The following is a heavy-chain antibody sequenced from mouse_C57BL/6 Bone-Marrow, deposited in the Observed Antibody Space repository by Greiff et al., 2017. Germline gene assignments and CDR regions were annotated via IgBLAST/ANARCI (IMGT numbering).Heavy chain of an antibody. CDR2: IDPENGDT. D-gene: IGHD1-1*01. V-gene: IGHV14-4*01. CDR3: TTTVGYWYCDV. Sequence: EVQLQQSGAELVRPGASVKLSCTASGFNIKDDYMHWVKQRPEQGLEWIGWIDPENGDTEYASKFQGKATITADTSSNTAYLQLSSLTSEDTAVYYCTTTVGYWYCDVWGTGTTVTVSS. J-gene: IGHJ1*03. CDR1: GFNIKDDY.